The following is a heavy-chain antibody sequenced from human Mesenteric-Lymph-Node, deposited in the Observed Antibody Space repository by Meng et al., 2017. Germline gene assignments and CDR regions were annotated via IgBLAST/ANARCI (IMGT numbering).Heavy chain of an antibody. D-gene: IGHD6-13*01. V-gene: IGHV3-11*01. CDR2: ISSSGSTI. CDR3: ARGWAAAGNYYYYGMDV. Sequence: GESLKISCAASGFTFSDYYMSWIRQAPGKGLEWVSYISSSGSTIYYADSVKGRFTISRDNAKNSLYLQMNSLRAEDTAVYYCARGWAAAGNYYYYGMDVWGQGTTVTVSS. J-gene: IGHJ6*02. CDR1: GFTFSDYY.